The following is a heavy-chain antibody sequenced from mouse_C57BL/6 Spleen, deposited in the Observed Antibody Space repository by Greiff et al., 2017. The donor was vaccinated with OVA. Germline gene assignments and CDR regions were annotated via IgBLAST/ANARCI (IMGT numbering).Heavy chain of an antibody. CDR1: GFSLTSYA. J-gene: IGHJ4*01. CDR2: IWTGGGT. V-gene: IGHV2-9-1*01. CDR3: ASLGPYAMDY. D-gene: IGHD4-1*01. Sequence: VQLVESGPGLVAPSQRLSITCTVSGFSLTSYAISWVRQPPGKGLEWLGVIWTGGGTKYNSALKSRLSISKDNSKSQVFLKMNSLQTDDTARYYCASLGPYAMDYWGQGTSVTVSS.